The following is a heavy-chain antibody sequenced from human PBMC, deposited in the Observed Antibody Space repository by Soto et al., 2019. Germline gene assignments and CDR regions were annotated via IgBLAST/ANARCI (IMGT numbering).Heavy chain of an antibody. CDR2: ISGSGGST. CDR1: GFTFSSYA. J-gene: IGHJ4*02. V-gene: IGHV3-23*01. D-gene: IGHD5-18*01. CDR3: AKDRPYSYGSFFDY. Sequence: WGSLGLSCAASGFTFSSYAMSWVRQAPGKGLEWVSAISGSGGSTYYADSVKGRFTISRDNSKNTLYLQMNSLRAEDTAVYYCAKDRPYSYGSFFDYWGQGTLVTVSS.